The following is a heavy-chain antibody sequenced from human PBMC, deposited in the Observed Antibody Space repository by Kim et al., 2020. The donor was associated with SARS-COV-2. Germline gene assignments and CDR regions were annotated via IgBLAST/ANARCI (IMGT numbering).Heavy chain of an antibody. Sequence: GGSLRLSCAASGFTFDDYTMHWVRQAPGKGLEWVSLISWDGGSTYYADSVKGRFTISRDNSKNSLYLQMNSLRTEDTALYYCANDIRGSSWYSAFDIWGQGTMVTVSS. D-gene: IGHD6-13*01. J-gene: IGHJ3*02. CDR3: ANDIRGSSWYSAFDI. V-gene: IGHV3-43*01. CDR2: ISWDGGST. CDR1: GFTFDDYT.